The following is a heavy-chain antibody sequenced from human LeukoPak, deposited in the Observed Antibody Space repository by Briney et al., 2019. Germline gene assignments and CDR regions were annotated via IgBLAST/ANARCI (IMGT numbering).Heavy chain of an antibody. D-gene: IGHD1-1*01. CDR3: AKWGIGNNWDIDDH. J-gene: IGHJ4*02. CDR2: INHSGST. Sequence: KPSETLSLTCAVYGGSLGGYSWSWIRQPPGKGLGWIGEINHSGSTNYNPSLKSRVTISVDTSKNQFSLKLSSVTAADTAVYYCAKWGIGNNWDIDDHWGQGTLVTVSS. V-gene: IGHV4-34*01. CDR1: GGSLGGYS.